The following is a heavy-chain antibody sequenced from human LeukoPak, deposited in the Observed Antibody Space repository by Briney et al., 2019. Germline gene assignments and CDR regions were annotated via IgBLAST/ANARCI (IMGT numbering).Heavy chain of an antibody. D-gene: IGHD6-6*01. CDR1: GFTFSSYG. J-gene: IGHJ4*02. V-gene: IGHV3-30*18. Sequence: GRSLRLSCAASGFTFSSYGMHWVRQAPGKGLEWVAVISYDGSNKYYADSVKGRFTISRDNSKNTLYLQMNSLRAEDTAVYYCAKGPRKFSSMAARLGYFDYWGQGTLVTVSS. CDR3: AKGPRKFSSMAARLGYFDY. CDR2: ISYDGSNK.